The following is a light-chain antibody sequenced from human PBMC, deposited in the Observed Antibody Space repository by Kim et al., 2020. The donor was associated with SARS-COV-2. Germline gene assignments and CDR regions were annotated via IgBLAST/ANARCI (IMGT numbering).Light chain of an antibody. V-gene: IGKV1-9*01. CDR3: QQVYSYPIT. Sequence: ASVGDIVTITCRASQGMSTYLAWYQQKPGKAPKLLMYAASTLQSGVPPRFSGSGSGTDFTLTISSLQPEDSATYYCQQVYSYPITFGGGTKVDIK. J-gene: IGKJ4*01. CDR2: AAS. CDR1: QGMSTY.